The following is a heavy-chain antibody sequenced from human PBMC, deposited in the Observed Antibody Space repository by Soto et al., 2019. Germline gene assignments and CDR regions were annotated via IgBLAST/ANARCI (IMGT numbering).Heavy chain of an antibody. Sequence: ASVKVSCKASGYTFTGYYMHWVRQAPGQGLEWMGWINPNSGGTNYAQKFQGRVTMTRDTSISTAYMELSRLRSDDTAVYYCARVYCSSTSCLNYYYYYGMDVWGQGTTVTVSS. D-gene: IGHD2-2*01. CDR2: INPNSGGT. CDR1: GYTFTGYY. CDR3: ARVYCSSTSCLNYYYYYGMDV. J-gene: IGHJ6*02. V-gene: IGHV1-2*02.